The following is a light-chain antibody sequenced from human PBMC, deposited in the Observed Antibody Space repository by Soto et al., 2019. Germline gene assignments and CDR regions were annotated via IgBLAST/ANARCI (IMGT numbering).Light chain of an antibody. CDR3: QQYNNWPLT. Sequence: EIVMTQSPATLSVSPGERATLSCRASQSVSSNLAWYQQKPGQAPRLLIYGASTRATGIPARFSGSGSGTESTLTISSLQSEDFSFYYCQQYNNWPLTFGGGTKVEIK. CDR1: QSVSSN. CDR2: GAS. J-gene: IGKJ4*01. V-gene: IGKV3D-15*01.